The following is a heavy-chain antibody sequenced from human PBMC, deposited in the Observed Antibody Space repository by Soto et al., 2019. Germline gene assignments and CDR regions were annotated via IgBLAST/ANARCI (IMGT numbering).Heavy chain of an antibody. V-gene: IGHV1-69*02. CDR2: IIPLLDIA. CDR1: GGTFSNYT. Sequence: QVQLVQSGAEVKKPGSSVKVSCKASGGTFSNYTLNWVRQAPGQGLEWMGRIIPLLDIANYAQKLQGRVTITADKSTSTAYMELNSLRSEDTAVYYCARGGDVLGIDYWGQGTLVTVSS. D-gene: IGHD4-17*01. CDR3: ARGGDVLGIDY. J-gene: IGHJ4*02.